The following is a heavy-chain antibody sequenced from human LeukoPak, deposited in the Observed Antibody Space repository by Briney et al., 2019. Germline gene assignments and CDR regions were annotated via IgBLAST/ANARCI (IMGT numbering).Heavy chain of an antibody. V-gene: IGHV3-48*03. D-gene: IGHD5-24*01. Sequence: GGSLRLSCAASEFTFSSYEMNWVRQAPGKGLEWVSYISSSGSTIYYADSVKGRFTISRDNAKNSLYLQMNSLRAEDTAVYYCAREDSDGYNLNYWGQGTLVTVSS. J-gene: IGHJ4*02. CDR3: AREDSDGYNLNY. CDR2: ISSSGSTI. CDR1: EFTFSSYE.